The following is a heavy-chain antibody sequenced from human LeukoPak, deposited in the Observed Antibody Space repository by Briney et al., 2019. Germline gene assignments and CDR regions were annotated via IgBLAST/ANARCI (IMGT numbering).Heavy chain of an antibody. CDR3: ARRPNYYDSSGYYYDQYFDY. D-gene: IGHD3-22*01. Sequence: GGSLRLSCAASGFTFSSYSMNWVRQAPGKGLEWVSSISSSSSYIYYADSVKGQFTISRDNAKNSLYLQMNSLRAEDTAVYYCARRPNYYDSSGYYYDQYFDYWGQGTLVTVSS. CDR2: ISSSSSYI. J-gene: IGHJ4*02. CDR1: GFTFSSYS. V-gene: IGHV3-21*01.